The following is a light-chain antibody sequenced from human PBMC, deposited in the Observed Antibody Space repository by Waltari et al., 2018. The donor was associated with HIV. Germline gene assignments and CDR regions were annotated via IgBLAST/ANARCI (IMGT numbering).Light chain of an antibody. J-gene: IGKJ4*01. CDR3: QQYSECPLT. CDR2: ATS. Sequence: EKVMTQSPAILSVSPGETATLSCWASQSVRNDLAWYQQRPGQAPRLLIFATSTRATGIPDRFSGSGSGTEFTLTINSLQSEDFALYYCQQYSECPLTFGGGTKVEVK. CDR1: QSVRND. V-gene: IGKV3-15*01.